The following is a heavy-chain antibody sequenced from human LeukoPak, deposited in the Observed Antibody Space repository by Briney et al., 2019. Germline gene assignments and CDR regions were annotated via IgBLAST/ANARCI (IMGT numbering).Heavy chain of an antibody. CDR1: GGSISSGDYF. V-gene: IGHV4-39*02. CDR2: IYYSGRT. Sequence: SETLSLTCSVSGGSISSGDYFWGWIRQSPGKGLEWIGTIYYSGRTYYNPSLKSRVTIFVDTSKNHFSLKLSSVTAADTAAYYCASYSGPGSVFDYWGQGTLVTVSS. D-gene: IGHD3-10*01. J-gene: IGHJ4*02. CDR3: ASYSGPGSVFDY.